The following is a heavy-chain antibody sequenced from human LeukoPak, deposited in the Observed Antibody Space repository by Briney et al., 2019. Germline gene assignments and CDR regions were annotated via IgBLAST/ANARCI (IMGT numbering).Heavy chain of an antibody. D-gene: IGHD6-19*01. Sequence: SGPTLVNPTQTLTLTCTFSGFSLSTSGVGVGWIRHPPGKALEWLALIYWNDDKRYSPSLKSRLTITKDTSKNQVVLTMTNMDPVDTATYYCAHSKWLEWQHPFVDFDYWGQGTLVTVSS. CDR2: IYWNDDK. CDR1: GFSLSTSGVG. CDR3: AHSKWLEWQHPFVDFDY. V-gene: IGHV2-5*01. J-gene: IGHJ4*02.